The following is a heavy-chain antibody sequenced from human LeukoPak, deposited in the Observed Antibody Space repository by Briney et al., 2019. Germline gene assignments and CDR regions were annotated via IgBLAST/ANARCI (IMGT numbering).Heavy chain of an antibody. V-gene: IGHV3-30-3*01. J-gene: IGHJ6*02. CDR2: ISYDGSNK. CDR1: GFTFSSYA. D-gene: IGHD3-10*01. CDR3: ARDGSD. Sequence: PGGSLRLSCAASGFTFSSYAMHWVRQAPGKGLEWVAVISYDGSNKYYADSVKGRFTISRDNSKNTLYLQMNSLRAEDTAVYYCARDGSDWGQGTTVTVSS.